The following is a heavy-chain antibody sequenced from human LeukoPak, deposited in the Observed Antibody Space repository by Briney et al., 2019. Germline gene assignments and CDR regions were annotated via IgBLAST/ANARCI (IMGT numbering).Heavy chain of an antibody. CDR2: ISYDGSNK. V-gene: IGHV3-30*18. CDR3: AKDVTVIAAAGAPVDY. Sequence: GGSLRLSCAASGFTFSSYGMHWVRQAPGKGLEWVAVISYDGSNKYYADSVKGRFTISRDNSKNTLYLQMNSLRAEHTAVYYCAKDVTVIAAAGAPVDYWGQGTLVTVSS. D-gene: IGHD6-13*01. J-gene: IGHJ4*02. CDR1: GFTFSSYG.